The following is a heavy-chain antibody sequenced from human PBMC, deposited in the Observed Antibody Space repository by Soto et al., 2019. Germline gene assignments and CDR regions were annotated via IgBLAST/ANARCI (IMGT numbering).Heavy chain of an antibody. CDR3: AKDIKSSGWYSGFVRAFDI. J-gene: IGHJ3*02. CDR2: ISWNSGSI. Sequence: EVQLVESGGGLVQPGRSLRLSCAASGFTFDDYAMHWVRQAPGKGLEWVSGISWNSGSIGYADSVKGRFTISRDNAKNSLYLHMNRLRAEDTALYYCAKDIKSSGWYSGFVRAFDIWGQGTMVTVSS. D-gene: IGHD6-19*01. CDR1: GFTFDDYA. V-gene: IGHV3-9*01.